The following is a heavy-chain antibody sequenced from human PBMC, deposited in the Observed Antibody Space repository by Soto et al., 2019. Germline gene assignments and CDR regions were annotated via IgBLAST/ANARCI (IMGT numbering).Heavy chain of an antibody. CDR1: GFTFSNCA. J-gene: IGHJ4*02. Sequence: EVQLLESGGGLVQPGGSLRLSCAASGFTFSNCAMTWVRQAPGKGLEWVSAISGSGGSTYYADSVKGRFTISRDNSKNTLYLQRNSLRAEDTAVYYCAKPDSSTWTRPDYCGQGTLATVS. V-gene: IGHV3-23*01. CDR2: ISGSGGST. CDR3: AKPDSSTWTRPDY. D-gene: IGHD6-13*01.